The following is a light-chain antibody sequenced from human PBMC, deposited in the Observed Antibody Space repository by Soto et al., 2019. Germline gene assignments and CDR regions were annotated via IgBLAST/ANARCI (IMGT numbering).Light chain of an antibody. J-gene: IGLJ1*01. CDR1: SSDVGNYKY. Sequence: QSALTQPASVSGSPGQSITISCTGTSSDVGNYKYVSWYQQHPGKAPKLMIYEVSNRPSGVSKRFSGSKSGNTASLTISGLQAEDETDYYCFSYTSSGTYVFRTGTKLTVL. CDR3: FSYTSSGTYV. CDR2: EVS. V-gene: IGLV2-14*01.